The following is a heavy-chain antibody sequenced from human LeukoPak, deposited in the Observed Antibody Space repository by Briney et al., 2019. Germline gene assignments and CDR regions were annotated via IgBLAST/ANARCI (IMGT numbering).Heavy chain of an antibody. CDR3: AKDLYGDYTGGQGY. Sequence: PGGSLRLSCAASGFTFSSYWMHWVRQAPGKGLEWVSAISGSGGSTYYADSVKGRFTISRDNSKNTLYLQMNSLRAEDTAVYYCAKDLYGDYTGGQGYWGQGTLVTVSS. V-gene: IGHV3-23*01. J-gene: IGHJ4*02. CDR2: ISGSGGST. D-gene: IGHD4-17*01. CDR1: GFTFSSYW.